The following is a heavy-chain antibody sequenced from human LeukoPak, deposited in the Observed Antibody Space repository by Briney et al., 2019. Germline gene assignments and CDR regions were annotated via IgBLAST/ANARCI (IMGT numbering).Heavy chain of an antibody. Sequence: PGGSLRLSCAASGFTFSDYYMNWVRQAPGKGLEWVSYISSGGSTIYYADSVKGRFTISRDNVKNSLYLQMNSLRAEDTAVYYCATGGYHDFWSGYSADFDYWGQGTLVTVSS. J-gene: IGHJ4*02. CDR3: ATGGYHDFWSGYSADFDY. CDR2: ISSGGSTI. CDR1: GFTFSDYY. D-gene: IGHD3-3*01. V-gene: IGHV3-11*04.